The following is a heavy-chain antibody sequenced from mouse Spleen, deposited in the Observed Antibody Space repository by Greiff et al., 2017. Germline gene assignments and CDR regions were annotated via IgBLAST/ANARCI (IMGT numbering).Heavy chain of an antibody. V-gene: IGHV3-6*01. Sequence: EVQLQESGPGLVKPSQSLSLTCSVTGYSITSGYYWNWIRQFPGNKLEWMGYISYDGSNNYNPSLKNRISITRDTSKNQFFLKLNSVTTEDTATYYCAYDYDAWFAYWGQGTLVTVSA. D-gene: IGHD2-4*01. J-gene: IGHJ3*01. CDR3: AYDYDAWFAY. CDR2: ISYDGSN. CDR1: GYSITSGYY.